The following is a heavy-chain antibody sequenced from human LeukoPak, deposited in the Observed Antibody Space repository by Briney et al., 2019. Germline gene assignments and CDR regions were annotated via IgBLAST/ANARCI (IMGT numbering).Heavy chain of an antibody. D-gene: IGHD3-10*01. CDR3: ARIYGSGYYYYYMDV. CDR1: GGSFSGYY. V-gene: IGHV4-34*01. CDR2: INHSGST. J-gene: IGHJ6*03. Sequence: SETLSLTCAVYGGSFSGYYWSWIRQPPGKGLEWIGEINHSGSTNYNPSLKSRVTISVDTSKNQFSLKLSSVTAADTAVYYCARIYGSGYYYYYMDVWGKGTTVTISS.